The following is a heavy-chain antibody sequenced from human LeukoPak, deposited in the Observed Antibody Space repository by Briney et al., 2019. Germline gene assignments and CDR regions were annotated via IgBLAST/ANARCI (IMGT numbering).Heavy chain of an antibody. V-gene: IGHV3-74*01. CDR1: GFPFILYW. CDR3: VRGGPSTWS. CDR2: INDDGSDT. Sequence: GSLRLSCAASGFPFILYWMHWVRQVPGKRPVWVSRINDDGSDTIYADSVRGRFTISRDDAKNTVYLQMNNLRAEDTAVYYCVRGGPSTWSWGQGTLVTVSS. J-gene: IGHJ5*02. D-gene: IGHD2-15*01.